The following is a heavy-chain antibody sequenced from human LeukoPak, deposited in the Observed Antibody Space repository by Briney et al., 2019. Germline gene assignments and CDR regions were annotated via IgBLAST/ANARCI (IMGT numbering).Heavy chain of an antibody. CDR2: IYPGDSDT. Sequence: GESLKISCTGSGYSFTSYWIGWVRQMPGKGLEWMGIIYPGDSDTRYSPSFQGQVTISADKSISTAYLQWSSLKASDTAMYYCARVTPDYYDSSGLAPYYYYYMDVWGKGTTVTVSS. D-gene: IGHD3-22*01. CDR3: ARVTPDYYDSSGLAPYYYYYMDV. CDR1: GYSFTSYW. V-gene: IGHV5-51*01. J-gene: IGHJ6*03.